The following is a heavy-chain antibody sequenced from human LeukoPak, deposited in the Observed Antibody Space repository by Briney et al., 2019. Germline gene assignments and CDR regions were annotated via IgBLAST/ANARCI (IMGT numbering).Heavy chain of an antibody. Sequence: VGSLRLSCAASGFTFGNYAMYWVRQAPGKGLEWVAFTTYDEGDKYYADSVKGRFTISRDNSKNTLYLQMYSLRVEDTAVYYCAKDRANAWSPDYWGQGALVTVSS. CDR3: AKDRANAWSPDY. CDR1: GFTFGNYA. CDR2: TTYDEGDK. J-gene: IGHJ4*02. V-gene: IGHV3-30*02. D-gene: IGHD3-3*01.